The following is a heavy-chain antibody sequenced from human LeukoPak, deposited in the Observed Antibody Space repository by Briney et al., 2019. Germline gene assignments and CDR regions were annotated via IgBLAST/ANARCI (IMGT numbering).Heavy chain of an antibody. J-gene: IGHJ4*02. CDR3: ARVQGILTGYSLGYFDY. CDR1: GDSMNSSNW. CDR2: INHSGRT. D-gene: IGHD3-9*01. V-gene: IGHV4-4*02. Sequence: PSETLSLTCAVSGDSMNSSNWWSWVRQPPGKGLEWIGEINHSGRTNFKPSLTGRLTISIGKSKNQFSLNLNSVTAADTAVYYCARVQGILTGYSLGYFDYWGQGTLVTVSS.